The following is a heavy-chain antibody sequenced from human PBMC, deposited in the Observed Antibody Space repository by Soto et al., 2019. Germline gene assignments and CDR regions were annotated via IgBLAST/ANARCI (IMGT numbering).Heavy chain of an antibody. J-gene: IGHJ4*02. CDR3: ARDWTGGSYFF. CDR2: ISDSGTTQ. D-gene: IGHD1-26*01. Sequence: EVQLVESGGGLVQPGGSLRLSCAASGFTFSNYEMSWLRQAPGKGPEWLSYISDSGTTQYYADSVKGRFTISRDNAKNSLYLQMNDLRAEDTSLYSCARDWTGGSYFFWGQGTLVTVSS. V-gene: IGHV3-48*03. CDR1: GFTFSNYE.